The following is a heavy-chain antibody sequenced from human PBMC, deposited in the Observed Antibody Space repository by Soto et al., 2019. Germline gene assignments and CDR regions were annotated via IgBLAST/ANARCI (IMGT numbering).Heavy chain of an antibody. Sequence: SQTLSLTCAISGDSVSSNSAAWNWIRQSPSRGLEWLGRTYYRSKWYNDYAVSVKSRITINPDTSKNQFSLQLNSVTPEDTAVYYCARGPPYGGNSYYYGMDVWGQGTTVTVSS. V-gene: IGHV6-1*01. D-gene: IGHD4-17*01. J-gene: IGHJ6*02. CDR3: ARGPPYGGNSYYYGMDV. CDR2: TYYRSKWYN. CDR1: GDSVSSNSAA.